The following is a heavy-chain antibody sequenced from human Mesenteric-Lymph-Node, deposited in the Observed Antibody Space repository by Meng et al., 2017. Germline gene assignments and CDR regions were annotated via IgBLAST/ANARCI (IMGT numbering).Heavy chain of an antibody. CDR3: ARDRSYRDAFDL. J-gene: IGHJ3*01. CDR2: ISDSGSTV. Sequence: GGSLRLSCVASGFTFSNYEINWVRQAPGKGLEWVSYISDSGSTVYYADSVKGRFTISRDNAKNSLYLQMNSLRAEDTAVYYCARDRSYRDAFDLWGQGTLVTVSS. CDR1: GFTFSNYE. V-gene: IGHV3-48*03.